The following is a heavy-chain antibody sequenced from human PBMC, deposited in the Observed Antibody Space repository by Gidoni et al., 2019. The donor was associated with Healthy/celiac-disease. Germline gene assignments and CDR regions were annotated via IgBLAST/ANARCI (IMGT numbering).Heavy chain of an antibody. CDR2: IKSKTDGGTT. J-gene: IGHJ4*02. CDR1: GFTFSNAW. D-gene: IGHD3-10*01. Sequence: EVQLVESGGGLVKPGGSLRLSCAASGFTFSNAWMSWVRQAPGKGLEWVGRIKSKTDGGTTDYAAPVKGRFTISRDDSKNTLYLQMNSLKTEDTAVYYCTTDRVLLWFGEAKTVSDYWGQGTLVTVSS. V-gene: IGHV3-15*01. CDR3: TTDRVLLWFGEAKTVSDY.